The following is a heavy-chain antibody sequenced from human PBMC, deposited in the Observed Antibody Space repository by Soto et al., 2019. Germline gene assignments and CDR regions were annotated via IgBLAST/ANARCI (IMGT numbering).Heavy chain of an antibody. J-gene: IGHJ6*02. CDR2: INHSGST. CDR1: GGSFSGYY. D-gene: IGHD3-10*01. Sequence: QVQLQQWGAGLLKPSETLSLTCAVYGGSFSGYYWSWIRQPPGKGLEWIGEINHSGSTNYNPSLKSRVTISVDTSKNQFSLKLSSVNAADTAVYYCARGYYRGYYYYYGMDVWGQGTTVTVSS. CDR3: ARGYYRGYYYYYGMDV. V-gene: IGHV4-34*01.